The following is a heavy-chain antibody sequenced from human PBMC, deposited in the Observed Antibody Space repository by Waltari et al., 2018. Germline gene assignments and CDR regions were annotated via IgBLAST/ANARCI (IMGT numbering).Heavy chain of an antibody. CDR1: GGSISSSSYY. V-gene: IGHV4-39*01. J-gene: IGHJ3*02. CDR3: ASDGSGRIHDAFDI. CDR2: IYYSGST. Sequence: QLQLQESGPGLVKPSETLSLTCTVSGGSISSSSYYWGWIRQPPGKGLEWIGSIYYSGSTYYNPSLKSRVTISVDTSKNQFSLKLSSVTAADTAVYYCASDGSGRIHDAFDIWGQGTMVTVSS. D-gene: IGHD3-10*01.